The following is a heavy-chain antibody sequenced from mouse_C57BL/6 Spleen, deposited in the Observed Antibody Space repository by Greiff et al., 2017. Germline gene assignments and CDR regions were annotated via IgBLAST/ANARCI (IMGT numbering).Heavy chain of an antibody. CDR2: SRNKANDYTT. CDR1: GFTFSDFY. D-gene: IGHD1-1*01. J-gene: IGHJ4*01. CDR3: ARDDYYYAMDY. V-gene: IGHV7-1*01. Sequence: EVHLVESGGGLVQSGRSLRLSCATSGFTFSDFYMEWVRQAPGKGLEWIAASRNKANDYTTEYSASVKGRFIVSRDTSQSILYLQMNALRAEDTAIYYCARDDYYYAMDYWGQGTSVTVSS.